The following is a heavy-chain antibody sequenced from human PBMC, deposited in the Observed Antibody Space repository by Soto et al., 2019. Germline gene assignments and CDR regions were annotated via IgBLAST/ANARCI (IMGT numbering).Heavy chain of an antibody. CDR1: GYTSTSYG. J-gene: IGHJ4*02. CDR2: ISAHNGNT. D-gene: IGHD1-1*01. Sequence: QVHLVQSGAEVKKPGASVKVSCKASGYTSTSYGITWVRQASGQGLEWMGWISAHNGNTDYAQKLQGRVIVTRDTSTSTAYMELRSLISDDTAVYYCARGRYGDYWGQGALVTVSS. V-gene: IGHV1-18*01. CDR3: ARGRYGDY.